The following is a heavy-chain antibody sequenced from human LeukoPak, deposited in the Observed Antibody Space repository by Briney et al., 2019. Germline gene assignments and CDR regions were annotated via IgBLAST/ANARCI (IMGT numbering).Heavy chain of an antibody. V-gene: IGHV4-39*07. CDR3: TREYSYGLYYFDY. CDR2: FYYTGTT. CDR1: GDSFSTTSYF. Sequence: SETLSLTCIVSGDSFSTTSYFWGWVRQPPGQGLEWIGTFYYTGTTYYNPSLKGRVSISQDTSKNRFSLNLTSLTAADTALYYCTREYSYGLYYFDYWGQGTLVTVSS. D-gene: IGHD5-18*01. J-gene: IGHJ4*02.